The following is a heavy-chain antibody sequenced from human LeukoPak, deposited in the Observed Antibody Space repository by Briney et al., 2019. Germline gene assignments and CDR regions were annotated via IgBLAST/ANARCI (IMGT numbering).Heavy chain of an antibody. CDR2: IYYSGST. D-gene: IGHD6-25*01. CDR1: GGSISSYY. Sequence: ASETLSLTCTVSGGSISSYYWSWIRQPPGKGLEWIGYIYYSGSTNYNPSLKSRVTISVDTSKNQFSLKLSSVTAADTAVYYCARGLGGYAADYWGQGTLVTVSS. CDR3: ARGLGGYAADY. V-gene: IGHV4-59*01. J-gene: IGHJ4*02.